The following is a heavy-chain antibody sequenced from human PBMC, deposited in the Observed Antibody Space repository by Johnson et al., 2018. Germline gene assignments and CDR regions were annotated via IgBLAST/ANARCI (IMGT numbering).Heavy chain of an antibody. J-gene: IGHJ4*02. V-gene: IGHV3-21*01. CDR2: ISSGSSYI. Sequence: VQLVESGGGLVKPGESLRLSCAASGFTFSTYSMSWVRQAPGKGLEWVSSISSGSSYIYYANSVKGRFTISRDNAKNSLYLQMNRLRAEDTAVYYCARENTGYVRYWGQGTLVTVSS. CDR1: GFTFSTYS. D-gene: IGHD5-12*01. CDR3: ARENTGYVRY.